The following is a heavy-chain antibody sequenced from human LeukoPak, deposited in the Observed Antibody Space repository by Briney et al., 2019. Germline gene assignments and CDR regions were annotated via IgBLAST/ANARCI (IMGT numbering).Heavy chain of an antibody. CDR3: ASEGDWLSHAFDI. CDR2: ISSSGSTV. CDR1: GFIFSSYA. V-gene: IGHV3-48*03. Sequence: HPGGSLRLSCAASGFIFSSYAMNWVRQAPGKGLEWVSYISSSGSTVYHADSVKGRFTISRDNAKNSLYLQMNSLRAEDTAVYYCASEGDWLSHAFDIWGQGTMVTVSS. D-gene: IGHD3-9*01. J-gene: IGHJ3*02.